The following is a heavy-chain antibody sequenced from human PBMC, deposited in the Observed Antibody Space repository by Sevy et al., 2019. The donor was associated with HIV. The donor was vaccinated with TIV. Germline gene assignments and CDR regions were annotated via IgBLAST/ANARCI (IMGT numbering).Heavy chain of an antibody. V-gene: IGHV3-23*01. D-gene: IGHD3-10*01. J-gene: IGHJ4*02. Sequence: GGSLRLSCAASGFTFSSYAMSWVRQAPGKGLEWVSAISGSGGSTYYADSVKGRFTISRDNSKNTLYLQMNSLRADDTAVYYCAKDGEYYGSGRGDYWGQGTLVTVSS. CDR1: GFTFSSYA. CDR3: AKDGEYYGSGRGDY. CDR2: ISGSGGST.